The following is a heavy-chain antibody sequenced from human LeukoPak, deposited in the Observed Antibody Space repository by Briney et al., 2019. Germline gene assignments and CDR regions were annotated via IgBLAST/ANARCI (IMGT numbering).Heavy chain of an antibody. CDR1: GGSISSYY. V-gene: IGHV4-59*01. CDR2: IYYSGST. CDR3: ARAGYGDYVDYYYGMDV. Sequence: PSETLSLTCTVSGGSISSYYWSWIRQPPGKGLEWIGYIYYSGSTNYNPSLKSRVTISVDTSKNQFSLKLSSVTAADTAVYYCARAGYGDYVDYYYGMDVWGKGTTVTVSS. J-gene: IGHJ6*04. D-gene: IGHD4-17*01.